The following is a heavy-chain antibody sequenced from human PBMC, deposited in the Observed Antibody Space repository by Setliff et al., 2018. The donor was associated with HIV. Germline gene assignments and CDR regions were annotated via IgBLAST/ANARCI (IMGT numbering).Heavy chain of an antibody. CDR3: AREVAVAGLDY. CDR1: GGSLSGFY. CDR2: VTHSGST. J-gene: IGHJ4*02. V-gene: IGHV4-34*01. D-gene: IGHD6-19*01. Sequence: SETLSLTCAVYGGSLSGFYWTFIRQSPGKGLEWIGEVTHSGSTTYDPSLKSRVTISVDTSKNQFSLKLSSVTAADTAVYYCAREVAVAGLDYRGQGTLVTVSS.